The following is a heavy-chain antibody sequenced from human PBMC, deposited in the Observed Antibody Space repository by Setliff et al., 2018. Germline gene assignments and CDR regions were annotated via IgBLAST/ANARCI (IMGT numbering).Heavy chain of an antibody. J-gene: IGHJ4*02. V-gene: IGHV4-34*01. Sequence: SETLSLTCTVYGVSFSDYYWGWVRQSPGKGLDWNGEINHSGTTNNDPDLEGRITITVDTSKRQFSLKLSSVTAADMAVYYCWFWSGYNKYDYWAQGTLVTVSS. CDR3: WFWSGYNKYDY. CDR2: INHSGTT. CDR1: GVSFSDYY. D-gene: IGHD3-3*01.